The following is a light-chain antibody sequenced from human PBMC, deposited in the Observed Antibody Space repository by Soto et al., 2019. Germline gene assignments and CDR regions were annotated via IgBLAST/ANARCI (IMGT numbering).Light chain of an antibody. CDR3: QQYNSYWT. CDR2: DAS. CDR1: QSISSW. V-gene: IGKV1-5*01. J-gene: IGKJ1*01. Sequence: DIQMTQSPSTLSASVGDRVTITCRASQSISSWLAWYQQKPGKAPKLLIYDASSLESGVSSMFRGRGYGTEHALTISSQPADDLASYYCQQYNSYWTFGQGTKVEIK.